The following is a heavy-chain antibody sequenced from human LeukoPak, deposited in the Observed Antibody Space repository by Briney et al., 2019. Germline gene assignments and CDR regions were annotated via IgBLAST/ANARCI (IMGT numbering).Heavy chain of an antibody. CDR1: GDSISRYY. J-gene: IGHJ3*02. CDR2: IYTSGST. V-gene: IGHV4-4*07. Sequence: PSETLSLTCTVSGDSISRYYWSWIRQPAGKGLEWIGRIYTSGSTNYNPSLKSRVTMSVDTSKNQFSLKLSSVPVAETAVYYCANSYDNSGYYFGAFDIWGQGTMVTVSS. CDR3: ANSYDNSGYYFGAFDI. D-gene: IGHD3-22*01.